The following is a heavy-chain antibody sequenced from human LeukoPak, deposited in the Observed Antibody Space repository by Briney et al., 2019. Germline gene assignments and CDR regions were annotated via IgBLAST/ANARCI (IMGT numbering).Heavy chain of an antibody. J-gene: IGHJ4*02. CDR2: TYYRSKWYN. Sequence: SQTLSLTCAISGDSVPSNRSAWNWIRQSPSRGLEWLGRTYYRSKWYNDYAVSVKSRITINPDTSKNQFSLQLNSVTPDDTAMYYCAAGAVAGLIFWGQGSLVTVSS. V-gene: IGHV6-1*01. D-gene: IGHD6-19*01. CDR3: AAGAVAGLIF. CDR1: GDSVPSNRSA.